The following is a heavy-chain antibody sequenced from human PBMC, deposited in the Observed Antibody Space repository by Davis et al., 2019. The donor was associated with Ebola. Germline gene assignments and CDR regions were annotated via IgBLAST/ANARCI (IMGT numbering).Heavy chain of an antibody. CDR2: ISSSGSTI. Sequence: GGSLRLSCAASGFTFSDYYMSWIRQAPGKGLEWVSYISSSGSTIYYADSVKGRFTIPRDNAKNSLYLQMNSLRAEDTAVYYCASNTWYYYGMDVWGQGTTVTVSS. CDR3: ASNTWYYYGMDV. CDR1: GFTFSDYY. J-gene: IGHJ6*02. V-gene: IGHV3-11*01. D-gene: IGHD3-16*01.